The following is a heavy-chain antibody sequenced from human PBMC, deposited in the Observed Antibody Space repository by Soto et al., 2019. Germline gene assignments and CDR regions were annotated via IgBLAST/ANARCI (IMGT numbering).Heavy chain of an antibody. V-gene: IGHV4-61*05. D-gene: IGHD3-16*01. CDR1: GGSISSSSYY. J-gene: IGHJ6*02. Sequence: PSETLSLTCTVSGGSISSSSYYWSWIRQPPGKGLEWIGYIYFRGSTNYNPSLKSRVTISVDTSKNQFSLKLSSVTAADTAVYYCARGGRRSPGMDVWGQGTTVTVSS. CDR2: IYFRGST. CDR3: ARGGRRSPGMDV.